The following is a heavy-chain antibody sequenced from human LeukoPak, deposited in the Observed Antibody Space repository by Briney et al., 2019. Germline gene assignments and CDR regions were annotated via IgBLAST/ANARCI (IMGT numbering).Heavy chain of an antibody. V-gene: IGHV4-34*01. Sequence: SETLSLTCAVYGGSFSGYYWSWIRQPPGKGLEWIGEINHSGSTNYNPSLKSRVTISVDTSKNQFSLKLSSVTAADTAVYYCARSEMGWSYDAFGIWGQGTMVTVSS. CDR1: GGSFSGYY. D-gene: IGHD3-3*01. J-gene: IGHJ3*02. CDR3: ARSEMGWSYDAFGI. CDR2: INHSGST.